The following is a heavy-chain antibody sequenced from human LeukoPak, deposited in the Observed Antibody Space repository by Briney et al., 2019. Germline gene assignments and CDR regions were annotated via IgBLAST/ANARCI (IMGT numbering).Heavy chain of an antibody. CDR3: AHRGDFWSGPEAWDY. V-gene: IGHV2-5*01. CDR2: IYWNDDK. Sequence: GPTLVKPPQTLTLTCTLSGFSLSTSGVGVGWIRQPPGKALEWLALIYWNDDKLYSPSLKSRLTITKDTSKNQVVLTMTNMDPVDTATYYCAHRGDFWSGPEAWDYWGQGTLVTVSS. D-gene: IGHD3-3*01. CDR1: GFSLSTSGVG. J-gene: IGHJ4*02.